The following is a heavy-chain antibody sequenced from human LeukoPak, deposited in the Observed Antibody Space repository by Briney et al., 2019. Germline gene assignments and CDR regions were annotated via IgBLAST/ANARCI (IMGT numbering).Heavy chain of an antibody. Sequence: PGRSLRLSCAASGFSFSSFGMHWVRQTPGKGLEWVALIWSDARKTHYADSVMGRFTISRDNSESTLYLQMNSLRVEDTAVYYCVKGGDGFNFGDHWGQGNRVTVSS. CDR1: GFSFSSFG. CDR2: IWSDARKT. V-gene: IGHV3-33*06. J-gene: IGHJ4*02. D-gene: IGHD5-24*01. CDR3: VKGGDGFNFGDH.